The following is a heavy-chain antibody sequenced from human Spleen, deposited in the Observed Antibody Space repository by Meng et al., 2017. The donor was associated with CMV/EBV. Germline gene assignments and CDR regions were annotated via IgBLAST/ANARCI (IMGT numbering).Heavy chain of an antibody. J-gene: IGHJ2*01. CDR1: FGNYV. CDR2: SDWDGRRE. D-gene: IGHD6-13*01. V-gene: IGHV3-20*03. CDR3: ARAGAHSGSWYGDWYFDL. Sequence: FGNYVFSWVRPVQGMGLAWVSGSDWDGRREAYADSEKDQLGIAKNNANNFLYLQMNSLRREDTAFYYGARAGAHSGSWYGDWYFDLWGRGTLVTVSS.